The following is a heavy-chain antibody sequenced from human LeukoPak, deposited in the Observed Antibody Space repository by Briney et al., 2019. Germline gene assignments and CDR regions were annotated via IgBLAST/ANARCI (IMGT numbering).Heavy chain of an antibody. CDR2: MSSSGCTI. V-gene: IGHV3-48*03. CDR3: AELGITMIGGV. J-gene: IGHJ6*04. D-gene: IGHD3-10*02. CDR1: GFPFSSYE. Sequence: GGSLSLSCAPSGFPFSSYEMNWVRQAPGKGLEWVSYMSSSGCTIYYADSVKGQFTISRDNAKNSLYLQMNSLRAEDTAVYYCAELGITMIGGVWGKGTTVTISS.